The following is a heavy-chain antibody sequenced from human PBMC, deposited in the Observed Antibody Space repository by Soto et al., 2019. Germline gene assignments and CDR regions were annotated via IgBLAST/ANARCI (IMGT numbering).Heavy chain of an antibody. V-gene: IGHV4-4*02. CDR2: IYHSGTT. D-gene: IGHD2-8*02. CDR1: HFSVTNNKY. Sequence: QVLLQESGPGLVKPSGTLSLTCTVSHFSVTNNKYWSWVRQSPGKPLEWIGEIYHSGTTYYNPSLSSRVRMSMDNSRNQTSLILTSGPAADTAFYYLARVSRYCTVGACPIMLDAFVAEVKGRWSPSLQ. CDR3: ARVSRYCTVGACPIMLDAFVA. J-gene: IGHJ3*01.